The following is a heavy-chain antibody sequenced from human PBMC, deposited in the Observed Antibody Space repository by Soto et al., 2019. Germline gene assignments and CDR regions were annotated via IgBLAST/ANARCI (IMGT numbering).Heavy chain of an antibody. CDR3: ARELSSGWTRMVTAFDP. CDR1: GYTFTSYA. V-gene: IGHV1-3*01. CDR2: INAGNGNT. Sequence: GASVKVSCKASGYTFTSYAMHWVRQAPGQRLEWMGWINAGNGNTKYSQKFQGRVTITRDTSASTAYMELSSLRSEDTAVYYCARELSSGWTRMVTAFDPWGQGTLVTVSS. J-gene: IGHJ5*02. D-gene: IGHD6-19*01.